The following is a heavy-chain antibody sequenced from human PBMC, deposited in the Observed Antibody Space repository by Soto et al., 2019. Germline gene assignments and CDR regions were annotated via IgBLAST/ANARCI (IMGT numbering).Heavy chain of an antibody. CDR3: ARLPVTTDYYYGMDV. CDR1: GYSFTSYW. CDR2: IYPGDSDT. D-gene: IGHD4-17*01. V-gene: IGHV5-51*01. Sequence: LGESLKISCKGSGYSFTSYWIGWVRQMPGKGLEWMGIIYPGDSDTRYSPSFQGQVTISADKSISTAYLQWSSLKASDTAMYYCARLPVTTDYYYGMDVWGQGTTVTVSS. J-gene: IGHJ6*02.